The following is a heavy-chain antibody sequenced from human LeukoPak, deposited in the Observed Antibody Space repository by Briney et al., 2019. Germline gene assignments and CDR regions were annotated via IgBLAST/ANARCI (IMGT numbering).Heavy chain of an antibody. D-gene: IGHD2-2*01. CDR1: GFTFSDYY. Sequence: PGGSLRPSCEASGFTFSDYYMSWIRQAPGKGLEWVSYISSSGSTIYYADSVKGRFTISRDNAKNSLYLQMNSLRAEDTAVYYCARGLVPAAAYDYWGQGTLVTVSS. V-gene: IGHV3-11*01. CDR2: ISSSGSTI. CDR3: ARGLVPAAAYDY. J-gene: IGHJ4*02.